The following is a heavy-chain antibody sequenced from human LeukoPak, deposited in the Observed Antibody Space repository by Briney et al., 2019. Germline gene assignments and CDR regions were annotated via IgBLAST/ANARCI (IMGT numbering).Heavy chain of an antibody. CDR1: GFTFSSYW. CDR2: INTDGSTT. D-gene: IGHD3-10*01. CDR3: AKDLDSVYYGSGSYYKTLHY. V-gene: IGHV3-74*01. Sequence: GGSLRLSCAASGFTFSSYWMHWVRQARGKGLVWVSRINTDGSTTSYADSVQGRFTISRDNAKDTVFLQMNSLRAEDTAVYYCAKDLDSVYYGSGSYYKTLHYWGQGTLATVSS. J-gene: IGHJ4*02.